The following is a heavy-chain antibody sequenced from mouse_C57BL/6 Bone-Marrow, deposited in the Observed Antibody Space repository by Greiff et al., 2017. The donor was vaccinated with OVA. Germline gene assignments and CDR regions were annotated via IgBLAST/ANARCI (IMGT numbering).Heavy chain of an antibody. CDR3: ARRVSNNGY. CDR2: INSDGGST. J-gene: IGHJ2*01. D-gene: IGHD2-5*01. Sequence: DVMLVESGGGLVQPGESLKLSCESNEYEFPSHDMYWVRKTPEKRLELVAAINSDGGSTNYPHTLERHFIISRDTTKTTLYLQMSSVRAEDTALYYCARRVSNNGYWGQGTTLTVSS. CDR1: EYEFPSHD. V-gene: IGHV5-2*03.